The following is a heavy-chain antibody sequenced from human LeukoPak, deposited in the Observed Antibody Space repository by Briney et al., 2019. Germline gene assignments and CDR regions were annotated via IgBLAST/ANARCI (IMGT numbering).Heavy chain of an antibody. CDR3: AKDEGGYAGLDH. CDR1: GFKFGDST. J-gene: IGHJ4*02. Sequence: GGPLRLSCAASGFKFGDSTMHWVRQAPGKGLEWVPFIGGGGRMTMYADSVKGRFTVSRDNAKNSLYLQMHSLTTEDTAFYYCAKDEGGYAGLDHWGQGTLVTVSS. D-gene: IGHD5-12*01. V-gene: IGHV3-43*01. CDR2: IGGGGRMT.